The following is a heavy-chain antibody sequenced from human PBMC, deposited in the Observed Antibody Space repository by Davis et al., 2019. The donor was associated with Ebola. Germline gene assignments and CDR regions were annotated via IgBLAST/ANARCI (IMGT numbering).Heavy chain of an antibody. Sequence: MPSETLSLTCAVYGGSFSGYYWSWIRQPPGKGLEWIGEINHSGSTNYNPSLKSRVTISADTSKNQFSLMLNSMTATDTAIYYCVRLTDYSRWFDPWGQGTLVTVSP. V-gene: IGHV4-34*01. CDR2: INHSGST. D-gene: IGHD4-11*01. CDR1: GGSFSGYY. CDR3: VRLTDYSRWFDP. J-gene: IGHJ5*02.